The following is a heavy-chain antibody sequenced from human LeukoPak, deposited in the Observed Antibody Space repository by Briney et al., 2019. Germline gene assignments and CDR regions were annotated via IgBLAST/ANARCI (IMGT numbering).Heavy chain of an antibody. CDR3: ARGATSLSYFDS. D-gene: IGHD2/OR15-2a*01. CDR2: IYYTGTT. Sequence: SETLSLTCTVSGGSISTYFWTWIRQFPGKGLEWIGYIYYTGTTSYNPSLKSRVTISVDTSKNQFSLSLSSVTAADTAVYYCARGATSLSYFDSRGQGTLVTVSS. J-gene: IGHJ4*02. V-gene: IGHV4-59*01. CDR1: GGSISTYF.